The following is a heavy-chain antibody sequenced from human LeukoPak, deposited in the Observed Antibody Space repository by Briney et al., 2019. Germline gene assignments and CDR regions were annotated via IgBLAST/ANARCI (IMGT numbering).Heavy chain of an antibody. D-gene: IGHD6-19*01. J-gene: IGHJ4*02. CDR3: AKKSYSSGRL. CDR2: INPNGDST. V-gene: IGHV3-64*01. CDR1: GFTFSVYS. Sequence: AGGSLRLSCAGSGFTFSVYSMHWVRQAPGRGLEYVSAINPNGDSTYYANSVKGRFTISRDNSKNTLYLQMNSLRAEDTAVYYCAKKSYSSGRLGGQGTLVTVSS.